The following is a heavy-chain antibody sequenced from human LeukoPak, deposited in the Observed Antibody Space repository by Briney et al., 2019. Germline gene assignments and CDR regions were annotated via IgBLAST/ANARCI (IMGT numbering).Heavy chain of an antibody. CDR2: ISAYNGNT. CDR3: ARLENYPLRNAFDV. Sequence: ASVKVSCKASGYTFTSYGISWVRQAPGQGLEWMGWISAYNGNTNYAQKLQGRVTMTTDTSTSTAYMELRSLRSDDTAVYYCARLENYPLRNAFDVWGQGTMVTVSS. CDR1: GYTFTSYG. J-gene: IGHJ3*01. V-gene: IGHV1-18*01. D-gene: IGHD1-14*01.